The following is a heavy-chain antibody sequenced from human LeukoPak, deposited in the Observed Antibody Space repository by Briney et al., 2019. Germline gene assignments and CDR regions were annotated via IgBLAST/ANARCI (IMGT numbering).Heavy chain of an antibody. CDR3: VRALNGFDDY. J-gene: IGHJ4*02. V-gene: IGHV3-23*01. CDR2: ISGSGGST. Sequence: GGSLRLSCAASGFTFSSYAMSWVRQAPGKGLEWVSAISGSGGSTYYADSVKGRFTISRDNAKNTLYMQMNSLRAEDTAVYYYVRALNGFDDYWGQGTLVTVSS. D-gene: IGHD3-9*01. CDR1: GFTFSSYA.